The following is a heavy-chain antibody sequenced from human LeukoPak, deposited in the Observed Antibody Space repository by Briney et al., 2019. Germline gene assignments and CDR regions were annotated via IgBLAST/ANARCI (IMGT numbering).Heavy chain of an antibody. V-gene: IGHV4-39*07. CDR2: IYYSGST. Sequence: SETLSLTCTVSGGSISSSSYYWGWIRQLPGKGLEWIGSIYYSGSTYYNPSLKSRVTISVDTSKNQFSLKLSSVTAADTAVYYCARDCSGGSCYPPGAYYYGMDVWGQGTTVTVSS. D-gene: IGHD2-15*01. CDR1: GGSISSSSYY. J-gene: IGHJ6*02. CDR3: ARDCSGGSCYPPGAYYYGMDV.